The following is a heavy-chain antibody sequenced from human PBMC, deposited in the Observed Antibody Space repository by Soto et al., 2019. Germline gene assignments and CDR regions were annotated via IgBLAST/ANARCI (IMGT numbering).Heavy chain of an antibody. V-gene: IGHV1-69*02. J-gene: IGHJ6*02. Sequence: QVQLVQSGAEVKKPGSSVKVSCKASGGTFSSYTISWVRQAPGQGLEWMGRIIPILGIANYAQKFQGRVTMTADNSTSTADMGLSSLGSEDTAVYYCARGRGCSSTSCRYYYYGMDVWGQGTTVTVSS. CDR3: ARGRGCSSTSCRYYYYGMDV. CDR1: GGTFSSYT. CDR2: IIPILGIA. D-gene: IGHD2-2*01.